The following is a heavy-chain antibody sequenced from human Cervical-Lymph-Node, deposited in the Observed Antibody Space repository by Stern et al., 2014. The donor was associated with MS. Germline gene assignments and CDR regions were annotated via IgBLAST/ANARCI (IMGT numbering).Heavy chain of an antibody. CDR2: ISFNCKNV. CDR1: KFPFSTYG. D-gene: IGHD5-24*01. V-gene: IGHV3-30*03. Sequence: VQLVQSGGGVVQPGRTLRLSCETSKFPFSTYGMHWVRQAPGPGLERVAGISFNCKNVQYAESLKGRFTISRDNSKRTLFLQMSSLRIEDTALYLCARDERDLLQFTMKTEYDFWGQGTLVTVSS. CDR3: ARDERDLLQFTMKTEYDF. J-gene: IGHJ4*02.